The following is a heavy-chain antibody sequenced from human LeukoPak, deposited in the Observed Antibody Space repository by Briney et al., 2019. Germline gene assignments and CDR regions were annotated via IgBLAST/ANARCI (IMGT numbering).Heavy chain of an antibody. D-gene: IGHD5/OR15-5a*01. J-gene: IGHJ3*02. V-gene: IGHV3-30*03. CDR2: ISYDGSKE. Sequence: GRSLRLSCAASGLTFNSYVMHWVRQAPGKGLEWVALISYDGSKEYYADSVKGRFIIARDNSQDTLSLQMSSLRPEDTALYFCVRAILGDSVAFEMWSQGTMVTVSS. CDR1: GLTFNSYV. CDR3: VRAILGDSVAFEM.